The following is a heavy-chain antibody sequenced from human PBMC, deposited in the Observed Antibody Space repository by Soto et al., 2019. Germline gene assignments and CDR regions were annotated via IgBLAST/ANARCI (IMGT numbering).Heavy chain of an antibody. V-gene: IGHV3-11*05. CDR3: AKGGAILTRSYTLDY. CDR2: ISRSSSYT. J-gene: IGHJ4*02. D-gene: IGHD3-9*01. CDR1: GFTFSDYY. Sequence: QVQLVESGGGLVKPGGSLRLSCAASGFTFSDYYMSWIRQAPGKGLEWVSYISRSSSYTNYADSVKGRFTISRDNAKKSMYLQMKGSRAEDWAVYDFAKGGAILTRSYTLDYWGQGTLVTVSS.